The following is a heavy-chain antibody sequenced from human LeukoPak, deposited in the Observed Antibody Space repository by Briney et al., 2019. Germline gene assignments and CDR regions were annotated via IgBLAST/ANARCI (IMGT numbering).Heavy chain of an antibody. CDR3: AKEYGDYNNWYFDL. J-gene: IGHJ2*01. V-gene: IGHV3-33*06. CDR1: GFTFSSYG. Sequence: GGSLRLSCAASGFTFSSYGMHWVRQAPGKGLEWVADIWYDGSNKYYADSVKGRFTISRDNSKNTLYLQMNSLRAEDTAVYYCAKEYGDYNNWYFDLWGRGTLVTVSS. CDR2: IWYDGSNK. D-gene: IGHD4-17*01.